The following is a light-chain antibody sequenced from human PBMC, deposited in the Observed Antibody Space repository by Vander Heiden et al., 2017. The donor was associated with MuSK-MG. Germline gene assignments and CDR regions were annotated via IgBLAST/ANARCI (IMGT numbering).Light chain of an antibody. J-gene: IGKJ2*01. Sequence: EIVLTQSPATLSLSPGERATLSCRASQSVSGYLAWYQQKPGKAPRLLIYDASKRATGIPARFSGSGYGTHFTLTISSLEPEDFALYFCQQRDNWYTFGQGTKLEIK. CDR3: QQRDNWYT. CDR1: QSVSGY. CDR2: DAS. V-gene: IGKV3-11*01.